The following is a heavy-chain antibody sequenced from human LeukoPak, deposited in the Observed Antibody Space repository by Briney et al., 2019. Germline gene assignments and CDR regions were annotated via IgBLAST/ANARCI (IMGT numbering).Heavy chain of an antibody. CDR3: ARERNDCYGSSGCVGDSYMDV. Sequence: ASVTVSCKASGYTFTSYAMNWVRQAPGQGLEWMGWINTNTGNPTYAQGLTGRFVFSLDTSVSTAYLQISSLKADDTAVYYCARERNDCYGSSGCVGDSYMDVWGKGTTVTVSS. D-gene: IGHD3-22*01. V-gene: IGHV7-4-1*02. CDR1: GYTFTSYA. J-gene: IGHJ6*03. CDR2: INTNTGNP.